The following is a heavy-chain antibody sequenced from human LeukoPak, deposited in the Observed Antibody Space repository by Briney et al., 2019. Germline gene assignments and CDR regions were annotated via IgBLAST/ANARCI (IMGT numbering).Heavy chain of an antibody. CDR3: ARDFESTHYYYYYMDV. CDR1: GYTFTGYY. Sequence: GASVKVSCKASGYTFTGYYMHWVRQAPGQGLEWMGWINPNSGGTNYARKFQGRVTMTRDTSISTAYMELSRLRSDDTAVYYCARDFESTHYYYYYMDVWGKGTTVTVSS. V-gene: IGHV1-2*02. J-gene: IGHJ6*03. CDR2: INPNSGGT. D-gene: IGHD2-2*01.